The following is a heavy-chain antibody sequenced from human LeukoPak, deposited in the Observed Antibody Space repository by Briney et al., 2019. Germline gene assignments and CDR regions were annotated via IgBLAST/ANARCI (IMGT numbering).Heavy chain of an antibody. CDR1: GGSISSGDYY. CDR2: IYYSGST. D-gene: IGHD3-10*01. Sequence: PSETLSLTCTVSGGSISSGDYYWSWIRQPPGKGLEWIGYIYYSGSTYYNPSLKSRVTISVDTSKNQFSLKLSSVTAADTAVYXXXXXXWXXSGXXXXXXXXXXXXXKGXTVXXSS. CDR3: XXXXWXXSGXXXXXXXXXXX. V-gene: IGHV4-30-4*08. J-gene: IGHJ6*04.